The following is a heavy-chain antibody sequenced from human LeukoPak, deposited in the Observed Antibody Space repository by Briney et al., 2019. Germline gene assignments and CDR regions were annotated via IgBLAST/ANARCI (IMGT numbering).Heavy chain of an antibody. CDR3: ARTSRERYCSGGSCYRQRGYYYYGMDV. D-gene: IGHD2-15*01. Sequence: PSETLSLTCTVPGGSISSSSYYWGWIRQPPGKGLEWLGRIYYSGSTYYNPSLKRGVAIFVDTSMHQFSLQLSSVTAADTALYYCARTSRERYCSGGSCYRQRGYYYYGMDVWGQGTTVTVSS. CDR1: GGSISSSSYY. V-gene: IGHV4-39*01. CDR2: IYYSGST. J-gene: IGHJ6*02.